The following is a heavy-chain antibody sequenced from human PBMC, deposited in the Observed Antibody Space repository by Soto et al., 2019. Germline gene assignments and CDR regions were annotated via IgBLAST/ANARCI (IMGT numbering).Heavy chain of an antibody. J-gene: IGHJ5*02. CDR3: ARGTGDVDTAMVNWFDP. V-gene: IGHV4-30-4*01. Sequence: TLSLTGTPSGGAIRSGDYYSSCRRHPPWTGLGWIGYIYYSWSTYYNPSLKSRVTISVDTSKNQFSLKLSSVTAADTAVHYCARGTGDVDTAMVNWFDPWGQGTLVTVSS. CDR2: IYYSWST. CDR1: GGAIRSGDYY. D-gene: IGHD5-18*01.